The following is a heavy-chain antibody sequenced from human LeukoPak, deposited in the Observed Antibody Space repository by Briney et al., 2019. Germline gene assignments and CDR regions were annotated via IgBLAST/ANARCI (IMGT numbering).Heavy chain of an antibody. CDR2: ISSSGSYI. J-gene: IGHJ4*02. Sequence: PGGSLRLSCAASGFTFSSYSMNWVRQAPGKGLEWVSSISSSGSYIYYADAVKGRFTISRDNAKNSLYLQMNSLRAEDTAVYYCAREIFWSGYYSNLHFDYWGRGTLVTVSS. CDR3: AREIFWSGYYSNLHFDY. D-gene: IGHD3-3*01. CDR1: GFTFSSYS. V-gene: IGHV3-21*01.